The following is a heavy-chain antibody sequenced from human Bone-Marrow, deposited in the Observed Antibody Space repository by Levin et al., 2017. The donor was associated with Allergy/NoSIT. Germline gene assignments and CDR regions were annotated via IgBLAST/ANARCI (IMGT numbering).Heavy chain of an antibody. Sequence: SETLSLTCAVSGDSISSGDYYWSWIRQTPGRGLEWLGHIEYSGDTYYNPSLESRITISVDKSKNQFSLRLRSVTEADTAMHFCARIGNSFGPWGQGILVTVSS. CDR1: GDSISSGDYY. V-gene: IGHV4-30-4*02. CDR3: ARIGNSFGP. CDR2: IEYSGDT. J-gene: IGHJ5*02.